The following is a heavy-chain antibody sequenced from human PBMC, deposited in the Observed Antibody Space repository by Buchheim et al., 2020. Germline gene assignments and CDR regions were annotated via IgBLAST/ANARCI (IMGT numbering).Heavy chain of an antibody. CDR2: IYYSGDT. CDR3: ARKPIPLTPHNYFYYVDV. CDR1: GVSINSANFY. V-gene: IGHV4-31*03. D-gene: IGHD3-9*01. J-gene: IGHJ6*03. Sequence: QVQLQESGPGLVKPSQTLSLTCSVSGVSINSANFYWTWIRQHPGKGLELIGYIYYSGDTYYNPSLESRVTISIDTSKNQFSLRLSSVTAADTAVYYCARKPIPLTPHNYFYYVDVWGKGTT.